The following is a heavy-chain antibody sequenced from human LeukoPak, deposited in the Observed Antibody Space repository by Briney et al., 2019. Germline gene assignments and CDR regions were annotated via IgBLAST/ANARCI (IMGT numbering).Heavy chain of an antibody. Sequence: SETLSLTCAVYGGSFSGYYWSWLRQPPGKGLEWLGEINHSGSTNYNPSLKSRVTISVDTSKNQFSLKLSSVTAADTAVYYCARLRFSSSWYDYYYYYMDVWGKGTTVTISS. CDR1: GGSFSGYY. V-gene: IGHV4-34*01. D-gene: IGHD6-13*01. J-gene: IGHJ6*03. CDR3: ARLRFSSSWYDYYYYYMDV. CDR2: INHSGST.